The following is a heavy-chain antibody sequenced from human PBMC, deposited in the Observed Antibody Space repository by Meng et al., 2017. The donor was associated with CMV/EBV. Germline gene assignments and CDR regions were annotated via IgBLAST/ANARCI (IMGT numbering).Heavy chain of an antibody. D-gene: IGHD2-2*02. J-gene: IGHJ6*02. Sequence: ASVKVSCKASGYTFTSYGISWVRQAPGQGLEWMGWISAYNGNTNYARKLQGRVTMTTDTSTSTAYMELRSLRSDDTAVYYCARGPFKPAAIRYIGMDVWGQGTTVTVSS. CDR2: ISAYNGNT. CDR3: ARGPFKPAAIRYIGMDV. V-gene: IGHV1-18*01. CDR1: GYTFTSYG.